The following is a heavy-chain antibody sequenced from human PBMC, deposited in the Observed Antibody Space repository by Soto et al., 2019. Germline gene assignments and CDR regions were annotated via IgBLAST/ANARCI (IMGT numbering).Heavy chain of an antibody. D-gene: IGHD3-10*02. J-gene: IGHJ5*02. CDR1: GYSFTGYS. Sequence: ASVKVSCKASGYSFTGYSMHWVRQAPGQGLEWMGWMNPDTGGTGYAQRFQGRIIMTRNTSISTAYLELSSLRSEDTAVYYCAAAYFPRYPLYDRDARFDPWGQGTLVTVSS. CDR3: AAAYFPRYPLYDRDARFDP. V-gene: IGHV1-8*02. CDR2: MNPDTGGT.